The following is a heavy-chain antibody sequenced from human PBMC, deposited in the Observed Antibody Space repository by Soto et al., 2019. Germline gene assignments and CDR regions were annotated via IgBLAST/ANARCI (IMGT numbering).Heavy chain of an antibody. Sequence: QVQLVQSGAEEKKPGASVKVSCKASGYTFTSYAMHWVRQAPGQRLEWMGWINAGNGNTKYSQKFQGRVTITRDTSASTAYMALSSLRSEDTAVYYCARSGSYCGIDCWGQGTLVTVCS. CDR2: INAGNGNT. D-gene: IGHD1-26*01. CDR3: ARSGSYCGIDC. CDR1: GYTFTSYA. V-gene: IGHV1-3*05. J-gene: IGHJ4*02.